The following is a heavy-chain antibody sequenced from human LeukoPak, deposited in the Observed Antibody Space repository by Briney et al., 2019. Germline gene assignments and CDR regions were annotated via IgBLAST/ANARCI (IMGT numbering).Heavy chain of an antibody. CDR2: ISYDGSNK. J-gene: IGHJ5*02. CDR3: ARDQLNCSGGSCRNWFDP. D-gene: IGHD2-15*01. V-gene: IGHV3-30-3*01. CDR1: GFTLSSYA. Sequence: PGGSLRLSCAASGFTLSSYAIHWGRQAPGKGLEWVAVISYDGSNKYYADSVKGRFTISRDNSKNTLYLQMNSLRAEDTAVYYCARDQLNCSGGSCRNWFDPWGQGTLVTVSS.